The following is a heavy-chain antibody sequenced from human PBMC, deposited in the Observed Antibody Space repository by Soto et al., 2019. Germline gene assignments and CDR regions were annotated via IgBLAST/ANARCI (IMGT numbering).Heavy chain of an antibody. Sequence: SETLSLTCTVSGGSISSSSYYWGWIRQPPGKGLEWIGSIYYSGSTYYNPSLKSRVTISKDTSKNQVVLTMTNMDPVDTATYYCARLVVSLDYYGMDVWGQGTTVTVSS. D-gene: IGHD6-6*01. CDR1: GGSISSSSYY. J-gene: IGHJ6*02. CDR2: IYYSGST. V-gene: IGHV4-39*06. CDR3: ARLVVSLDYYGMDV.